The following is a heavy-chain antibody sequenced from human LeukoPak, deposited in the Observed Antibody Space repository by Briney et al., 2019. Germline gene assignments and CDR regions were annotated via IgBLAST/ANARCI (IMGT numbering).Heavy chain of an antibody. D-gene: IGHD3-10*01. CDR3: ARHRLISWFGESRFDP. Sequence: SKTLSLTCAVYGGSFRGYYWSWIRQPPGKGLEWIGEINHSGSTNYNPSLKSRVTISVDTSKNQFSLKLSSVTAADTAVYYCARHRLISWFGESRFDPWGQGTLVTVSS. CDR1: GGSFRGYY. J-gene: IGHJ5*02. CDR2: INHSGST. V-gene: IGHV4-34*01.